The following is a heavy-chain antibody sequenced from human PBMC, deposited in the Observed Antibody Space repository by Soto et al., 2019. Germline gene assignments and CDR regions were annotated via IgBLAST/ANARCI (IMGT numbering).Heavy chain of an antibody. Sequence: QVQLVESGGGVVQPGKSLRLSCTASGFTFSTYGMHWFRQAPGKGLEWVAVIWYDGSNKYHGDSLKGRFTISRDNSKNNLYLQMTNLRAEDTAVYYCGRDGALGDTAVVDSWGEGTLVTVSS. J-gene: IGHJ4*02. V-gene: IGHV3-33*01. D-gene: IGHD5-18*01. CDR3: GRDGALGDTAVVDS. CDR1: GFTFSTYG. CDR2: IWYDGSNK.